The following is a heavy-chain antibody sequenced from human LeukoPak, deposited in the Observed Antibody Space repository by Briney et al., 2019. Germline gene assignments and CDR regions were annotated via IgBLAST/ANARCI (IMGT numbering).Heavy chain of an antibody. Sequence: SVKVSCKASGGTFSSYAISWVRQAPGQGLEWMGGIIPIFGTANYAQKFQGGVTITADESTSTAYMELSSLRSEDTAVYYCAREGSSGYWFDPWGQGTLVTVSS. V-gene: IGHV1-69*13. D-gene: IGHD3-22*01. CDR1: GGTFSSYA. CDR2: IIPIFGTA. CDR3: AREGSSGYWFDP. J-gene: IGHJ5*02.